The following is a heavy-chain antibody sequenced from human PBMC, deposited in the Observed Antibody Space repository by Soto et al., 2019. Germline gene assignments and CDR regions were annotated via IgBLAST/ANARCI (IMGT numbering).Heavy chain of an antibody. J-gene: IGHJ4*02. D-gene: IGHD3-22*01. Sequence: QVQLQESGPGLVKPSETLSLTCTVSGGSVSSGSYYWSWIRQPPGKGLEWIGYIYYSGSTNYNPSLKSRVTISVDTSKNQFSLKLSSVTAADTAVYYCARDEVVTHPALEDWGQGTLVTVSS. CDR2: IYYSGST. CDR1: GGSVSSGSYY. CDR3: ARDEVVTHPALED. V-gene: IGHV4-61*01.